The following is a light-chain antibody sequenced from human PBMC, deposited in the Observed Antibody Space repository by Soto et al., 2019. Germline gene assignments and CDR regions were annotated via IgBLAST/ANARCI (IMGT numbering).Light chain of an antibody. Sequence: EIVLTQSPATLSVSPGERATFSCRASQTVTTNLAWYQQKPGQVPRLLIYAASTRATGIPARFSGSGFGTDFTLSISRLQSDDFGVYHCQQYQSWPHSFGQGTKLEIK. CDR3: QQYQSWPHS. J-gene: IGKJ2*03. CDR1: QTVTTN. CDR2: AAS. V-gene: IGKV3-15*01.